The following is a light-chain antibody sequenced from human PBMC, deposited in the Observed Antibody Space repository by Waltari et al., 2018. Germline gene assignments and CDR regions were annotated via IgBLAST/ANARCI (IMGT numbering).Light chain of an antibody. CDR1: GSAFGGHFF. J-gene: IGLJ3*02. Sequence: QSALTQPRSVSGSPGQSVTIPCTGTGSAFGGHFFISRYHHHPGKAPKLILYYVNERPSGVPDRFSGSKSGNSASLTISGLQAEEEAVYYCCSYAASRTWVFGGGTRLTVL. CDR3: CSYAASRTWV. CDR2: YVN. V-gene: IGLV2-11*01.